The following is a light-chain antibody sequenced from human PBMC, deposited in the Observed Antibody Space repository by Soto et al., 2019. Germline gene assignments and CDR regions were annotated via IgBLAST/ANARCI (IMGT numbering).Light chain of an antibody. J-gene: IGKJ5*01. CDR3: QQSYDTPIT. V-gene: IGKV1-39*01. Sequence: DIQMTQSTSSLSASVGDRVTISCRASQTLGSYLNWYQQKPGRAPKLLTYAASTLQTGVPPRFSGSGSGTEFTLTINNLQPEDFATYDCQQSYDTPITFGHGTRLQI. CDR1: QTLGSY. CDR2: AAS.